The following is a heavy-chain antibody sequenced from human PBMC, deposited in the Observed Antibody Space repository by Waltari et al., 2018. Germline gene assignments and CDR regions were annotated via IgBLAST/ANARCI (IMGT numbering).Heavy chain of an antibody. CDR1: GDTFTSYG. V-gene: IGHV1-69*01. CDR2: ITPASTAL. CDR3: ARDMRGAYLFPAPFDC. D-gene: IGHD3-16*01. J-gene: IGHJ4*02. Sequence: QVQLVQSGAEVKKPGSSVKVSCKASGDTFTSYGINWVRQAPGQGLEWMGGITPASTALIYAQSFQGRVTITADESTTTAYIEVSSLRSEDTAMYYCARDMRGAYLFPAPFDCWGQGTLVIVSS.